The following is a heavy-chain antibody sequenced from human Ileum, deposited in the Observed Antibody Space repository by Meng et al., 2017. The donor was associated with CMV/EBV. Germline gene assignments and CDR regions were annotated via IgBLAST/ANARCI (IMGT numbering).Heavy chain of an antibody. CDR3: ATNSEDY. CDR2: VHHSGIT. J-gene: IGHJ4*02. V-gene: IGHV4-34*01. Sequence: VQRQQCGAGLLKPSETTSLPCAVYGGSFSDYYWIWIRQSPGKGLEWIGEVHHSGITNYNPSLKSRVTISVDTSKNQFFLKLTSVTAADTGLYYCATNSEDYWGQGTLVTVSS. CDR1: GGSFSDYY. D-gene: IGHD4-23*01.